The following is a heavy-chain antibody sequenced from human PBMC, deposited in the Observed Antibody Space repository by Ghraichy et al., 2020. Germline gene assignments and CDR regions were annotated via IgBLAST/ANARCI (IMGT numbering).Heavy chain of an antibody. CDR1: EFTFSGYE. D-gene: IGHD3-16*01. CDR2: ISTSGNTI. Sequence: RGSLRLSCEASEFTFSGYEMNWVRLAPGRGLEWLSYISTSGNTIYYADSVKGRFTISRDNAKNSVYLQMNRLTAEDTAIYYCARDRHYYYGMDVWGQGATVIVSS. V-gene: IGHV3-48*03. J-gene: IGHJ6*01. CDR3: ARDRHYYYGMDV.